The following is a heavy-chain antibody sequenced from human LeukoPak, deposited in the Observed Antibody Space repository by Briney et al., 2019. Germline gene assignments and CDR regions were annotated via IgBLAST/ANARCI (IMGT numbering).Heavy chain of an antibody. CDR1: GFTFGDYA. J-gene: IGHJ4*02. CDR3: TRADGGSYYRPPEVDY. V-gene: IGHV3-49*04. Sequence: PGGSLRLSCTASGFTFGDYAMSWVRQAPGKGLEWVGFIRSKAYGGTTEYAASVKGRFTISRDDSKSIAYLQMNSLKTEDTAVYYCTRADGGSYYRPPEVDYWGQGTLVTVSS. D-gene: IGHD1-26*01. CDR2: IRSKAYGGTT.